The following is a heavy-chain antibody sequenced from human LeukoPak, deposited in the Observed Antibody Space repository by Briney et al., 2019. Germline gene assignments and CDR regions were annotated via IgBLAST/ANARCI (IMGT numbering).Heavy chain of an antibody. V-gene: IGHV1-24*01. D-gene: IGHD4-17*01. CDR3: ATVSSTVTHFDY. J-gene: IGHJ4*02. CDR2: FDPEDGEK. CDR1: GYTLTELS. Sequence: ASVKVSCKVSGYTLTELSMHWVRQAPGKGLEWMGGFDPEDGEKIYAQKFQGRVTMTEDTSTDTAYMELSSLRSEDTAVYYCATVSSTVTHFDYWGQGTLVTVSS.